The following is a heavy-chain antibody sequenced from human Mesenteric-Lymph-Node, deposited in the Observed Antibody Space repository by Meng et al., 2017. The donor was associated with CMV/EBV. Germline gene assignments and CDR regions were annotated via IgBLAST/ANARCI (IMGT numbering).Heavy chain of an antibody. CDR3: ARNLRPDFDY. D-gene: IGHD6-6*01. CDR2: TYYRSKWHN. CDR1: GDGVYSSSSA. J-gene: IGHJ4*02. Sequence: VISGDGVYSSSSAWSWIRQSPSRGLEWLGRTYYRSKWHNDYAISVKSRITINPDTSKNQVSLQLNSVTPEDTAVYYCARNLRPDFDYWGQGTLVTVSS. V-gene: IGHV6-1*01.